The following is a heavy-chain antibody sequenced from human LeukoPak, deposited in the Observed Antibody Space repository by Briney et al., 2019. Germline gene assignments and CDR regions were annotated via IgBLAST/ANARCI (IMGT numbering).Heavy chain of an antibody. CDR1: GGSISSGGYY. J-gene: IGHJ4*02. CDR2: IYYSGTT. Sequence: KPSETLSLTCSVSGGSISSGGYYWSWIRQHPGKGLEWIGYIYYSGTTYYSPSLKSRLTISLDTSKNQLSLKLNSMTAADTAVYYCARVSNYALYYFDSWGQGTLVTVSS. D-gene: IGHD4-11*01. V-gene: IGHV4-31*03. CDR3: ARVSNYALYYFDS.